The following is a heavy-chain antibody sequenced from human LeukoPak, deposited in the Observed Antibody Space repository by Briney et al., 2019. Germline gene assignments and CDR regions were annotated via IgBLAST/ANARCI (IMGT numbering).Heavy chain of an antibody. J-gene: IGHJ6*03. V-gene: IGHV1-69*05. Sequence: GASVKVSCKASGGTFSSYAISWVRQAPGQGLEWMGGIIPISGTANYAQKFQGRVTITTDESTSTAYMELSSLRSEDTAVYYCAGTSGYSYGYPGQNRYYYYMDVWGKGTTVTVSS. CDR2: IIPISGTA. D-gene: IGHD5-18*01. CDR3: AGTSGYSYGYPGQNRYYYYMDV. CDR1: GGTFSSYA.